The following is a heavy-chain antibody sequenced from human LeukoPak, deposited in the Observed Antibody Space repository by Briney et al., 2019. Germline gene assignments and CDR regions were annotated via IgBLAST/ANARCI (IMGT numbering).Heavy chain of an antibody. CDR3: ARDVLEMAAGTEFAFDI. Sequence: ASVKVSCKASGYTFTGYYVHWVRQAPGQGLEWMGRINPNSGDTNYAQKFQGRVTMTRDTSISTAYMELSRLRSDDTAVYYCARDVLEMAAGTEFAFDIWGQGTMVTVSS. CDR1: GYTFTGYY. V-gene: IGHV1-2*06. J-gene: IGHJ3*02. D-gene: IGHD6-13*01. CDR2: INPNSGDT.